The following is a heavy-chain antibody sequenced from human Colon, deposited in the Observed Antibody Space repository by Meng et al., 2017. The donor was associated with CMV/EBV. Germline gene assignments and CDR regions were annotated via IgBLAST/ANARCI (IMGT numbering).Heavy chain of an antibody. CDR2: IYYTGTT. CDR1: GGTTSSGDYY. CDR3: AREVLGFCTSDSCYSAFDV. Sequence: SETLSLTCTVSGGTTSSGDYYWTWIRQPPGKGPEWIGNIYYTGTTHYNPSLESRVAISLDTSKNQFSLNLRSVTAADSAVYYCAREVLGFCTSDSCYSAFDVWGRGTTVTVSS. D-gene: IGHD2-2*02. J-gene: IGHJ6*02. V-gene: IGHV4-30-4*08.